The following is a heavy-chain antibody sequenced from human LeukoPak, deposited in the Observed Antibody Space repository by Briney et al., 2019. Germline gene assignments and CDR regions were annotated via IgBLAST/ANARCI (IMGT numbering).Heavy chain of an antibody. Sequence: PSETLSLTCTVSGGSISSYYWSWIRQPPGKGLEWIGYIYYSGSTNYNPSLKSRVTISVDTSKNQFSLKLSSVTAADTAVYYCARLGSGSYSIDYWGQGTLVTVSS. CDR3: ARLGSGSYSIDY. CDR2: IYYSGST. J-gene: IGHJ4*02. D-gene: IGHD1-26*01. V-gene: IGHV4-59*01. CDR1: GGSISSYY.